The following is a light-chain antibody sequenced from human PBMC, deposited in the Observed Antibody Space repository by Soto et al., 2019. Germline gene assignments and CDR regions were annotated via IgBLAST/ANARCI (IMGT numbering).Light chain of an antibody. CDR3: QHYGSSRT. CDR2: GAS. J-gene: IGKJ1*01. Sequence: DIVMTQSPDSLAVSLGERATINCKSSQSVLYSSLAWYQQKPGQAPRLLIYGASSRATGIPDRFSGSGSGPDFTLTISRLEPEDFAVYFCQHYGSSRTFGQGTKVDIK. CDR1: QSVLYSS. V-gene: IGKV3-20*01.